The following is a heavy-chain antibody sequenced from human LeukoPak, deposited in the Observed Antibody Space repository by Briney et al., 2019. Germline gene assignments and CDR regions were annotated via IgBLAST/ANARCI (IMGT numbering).Heavy chain of an antibody. CDR2: IKQDGSER. D-gene: IGHD3-10*01. V-gene: IGHV3-7*04. CDR1: GFTFSNFW. CDR3: ARIRGYNWFDP. J-gene: IGHJ5*02. Sequence: GGSLRLSCAASGFTFSNFWMTWVRQAPGKGLEWVADIKQDGSERYYVDSMKGRFTISRDDAKNSLYLQMNSLRAEDTAVYYCARIRGYNWFDPWGQGTLVTVSS.